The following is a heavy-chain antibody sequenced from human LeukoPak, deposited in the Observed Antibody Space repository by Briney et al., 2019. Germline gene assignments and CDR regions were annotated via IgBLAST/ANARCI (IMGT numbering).Heavy chain of an antibody. Sequence: ASVKVSCKASGYTFTSYYMHWVRQAPGQGLEWMGIINPSGGSTSYAQKFQGRVTMTRDTSTSTVYMELSSLRSEDTAVYYCARGDNYVWGSYRPDAFDIWGQGTMVTISS. V-gene: IGHV1-46*01. J-gene: IGHJ3*02. CDR2: INPSGGST. CDR1: GYTFTSYY. CDR3: ARGDNYVWGSYRPDAFDI. D-gene: IGHD3-16*02.